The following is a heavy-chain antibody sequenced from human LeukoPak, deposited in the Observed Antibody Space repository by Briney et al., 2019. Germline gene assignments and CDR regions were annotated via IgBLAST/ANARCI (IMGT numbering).Heavy chain of an antibody. Sequence: GGSLRLSCAASGFTFSSYGMHWVRQAPGKGLEWVAVISYDGSNKYYADSVKGRFTISRDNSKNTLYLQMNSLRAEDTAVYYCARGDYGDYVPHYFDYWGQGTLVTVSS. CDR3: ARGDYGDYVPHYFDY. D-gene: IGHD4-17*01. J-gene: IGHJ4*02. CDR1: GFTFSSYG. CDR2: ISYDGSNK. V-gene: IGHV3-30*03.